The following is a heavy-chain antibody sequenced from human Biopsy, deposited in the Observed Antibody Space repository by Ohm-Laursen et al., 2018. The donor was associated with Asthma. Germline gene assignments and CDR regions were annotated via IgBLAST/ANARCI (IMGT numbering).Heavy chain of an antibody. Sequence: SLRLSCAATGFSFSSYSINWVRQAPGKGLEWLSYITSGSSTIYYADSVKGRFTISRDKSKNTLYMQMNSLRAEDTAVYYCAKRGSYFDYWGQGTLVTVSS. V-gene: IGHV3-48*01. CDR3: AKRGSYFDY. D-gene: IGHD1-26*01. J-gene: IGHJ4*02. CDR1: GFSFSSYS. CDR2: ITSGSSTI.